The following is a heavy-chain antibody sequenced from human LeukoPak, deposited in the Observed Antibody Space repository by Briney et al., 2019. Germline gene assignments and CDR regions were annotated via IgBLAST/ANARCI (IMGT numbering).Heavy chain of an antibody. D-gene: IGHD2-15*01. Sequence: SETLSLTCTVSGGSISSYYWSWIRQPPGKGLEWIGYIYYSGSTNYNPSLKSRVTISVDTSKNQFSLKLSSVTAADTAVYYCARVPVIEVAATDWFDPWGRGTLVTVSS. V-gene: IGHV4-59*01. CDR3: ARVPVIEVAATDWFDP. CDR1: GGSISSYY. J-gene: IGHJ5*02. CDR2: IYYSGST.